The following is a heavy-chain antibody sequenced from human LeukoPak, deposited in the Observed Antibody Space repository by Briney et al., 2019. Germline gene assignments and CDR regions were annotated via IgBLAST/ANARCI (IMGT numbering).Heavy chain of an antibody. Sequence: GGSLRLSCAASGFTFSDYYMSWIRQAPGKGLEWVSYISSSGSTIYFADSVKGRFTISRDNAKNSLYLQMNSLRAEDTAVYYCARVEDGYNYAFDIWGQGTMVTVSS. CDR3: ARVEDGYNYAFDI. CDR2: ISSSGSTI. V-gene: IGHV3-11*04. J-gene: IGHJ3*02. D-gene: IGHD5-24*01. CDR1: GFTFSDYY.